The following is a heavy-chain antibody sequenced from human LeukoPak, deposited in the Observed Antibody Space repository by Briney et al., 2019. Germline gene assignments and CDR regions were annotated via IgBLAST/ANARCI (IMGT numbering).Heavy chain of an antibody. V-gene: IGHV4-39*01. J-gene: IGHJ4*02. CDR1: GGAIRRSSCY. CDR2: IYYSGST. Sequence: SETLSLTCSVSGGAIRRSSCYWGWTRQPPGKGLEWIGSIYYSGSTYYNPSLKSRVTISVDTSRNQFSLKLGSVTAADTAVYYCARHGSIATGAFTYWGQGTLVTVSS. D-gene: IGHD6-13*01. CDR3: ARHGSIATGAFTY.